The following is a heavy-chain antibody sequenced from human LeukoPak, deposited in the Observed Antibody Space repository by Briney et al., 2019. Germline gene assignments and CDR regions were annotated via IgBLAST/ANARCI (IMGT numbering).Heavy chain of an antibody. Sequence: GGSLRLSCTASGFTFNNYWMTWVRQAPGKGLEWVANIKPDGSQKHYVDSVKGRFTISRDNSKNTLYLQMNSLRAEDTAVYYCARGRRHFDYWGQGTLVTVSS. CDR3: ARGRRHFDY. J-gene: IGHJ4*02. CDR1: GFTFNNYW. V-gene: IGHV3-7*01. CDR2: IKPDGSQK.